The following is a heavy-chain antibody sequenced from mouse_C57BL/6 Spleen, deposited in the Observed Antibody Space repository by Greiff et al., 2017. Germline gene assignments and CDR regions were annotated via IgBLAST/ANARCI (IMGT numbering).Heavy chain of an antibody. CDR3: ATTGEGAMDY. J-gene: IGHJ4*01. V-gene: IGHV1-54*01. CDR2: INPGSGGT. CDR1: GYAFTNYL. D-gene: IGHD1-1*01. Sequence: QVQLQQSGAELVRPGTSVKVSCKASGYAFTNYLIEWVKQRPGQGLEWIGVINPGSGGTNYNEKFKGKATLTADKSSSTAYMQLSSLTSEDSAVYFCATTGEGAMDYWGQGTSVTVSS.